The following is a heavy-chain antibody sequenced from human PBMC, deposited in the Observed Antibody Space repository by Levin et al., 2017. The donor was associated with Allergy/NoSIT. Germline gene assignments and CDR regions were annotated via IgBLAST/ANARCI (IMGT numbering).Heavy chain of an antibody. CDR1: GGSISSGGYY. Sequence: PSETLSLTCTVSGGSISSGGYYWSWIRQHPGKGLEWIGYIYYSGSTYYNPSLKSRVTISVDTSKNQFSLKLSSVTAADTAVYYCARDLSWNDSGGRNWFDPWGQGTLVTVSS. CDR2: IYYSGST. CDR3: ARDLSWNDSGGRNWFDP. V-gene: IGHV4-31*03. D-gene: IGHD1-1*01. J-gene: IGHJ5*02.